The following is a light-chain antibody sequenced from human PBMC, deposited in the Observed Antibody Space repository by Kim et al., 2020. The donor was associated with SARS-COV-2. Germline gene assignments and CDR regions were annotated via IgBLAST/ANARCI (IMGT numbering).Light chain of an antibody. CDR2: DAS. V-gene: IGKV3-11*01. CDR3: GQRSNGPPLS. CDR1: QTINSY. Sequence: EIVLTQSPATLSLSPGESATLSCRASQTINSYLVWYQQKRGQAPRLLIYDASYRAPGIPARFRGGGSGTDFTLTITSVEAEHLGVYYCGQRSNGPPLSFGGGTKVDIK. J-gene: IGKJ4*01.